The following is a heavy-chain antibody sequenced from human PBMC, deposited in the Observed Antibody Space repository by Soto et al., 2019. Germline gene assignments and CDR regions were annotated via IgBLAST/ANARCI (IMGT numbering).Heavy chain of an antibody. Sequence: SETLSLTCNVSGGSIRSYYWSWVRQPAGKPLEWIGRIYTSGGTNYNPSLKSRVSMSVDTSKNQFSLEVTSVTAADTAVYYCAREGASGFGMDVWGQGTTVTVSS. D-gene: IGHD1-26*01. CDR2: IYTSGGT. CDR1: GGSIRSYY. V-gene: IGHV4-4*07. J-gene: IGHJ6*02. CDR3: AREGASGFGMDV.